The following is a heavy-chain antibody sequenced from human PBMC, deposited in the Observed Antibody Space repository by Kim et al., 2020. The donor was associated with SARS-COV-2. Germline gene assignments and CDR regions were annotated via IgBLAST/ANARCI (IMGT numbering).Heavy chain of an antibody. CDR3: ARVSFGVVDYYYMDV. CDR1: GFSFSSYD. J-gene: IGHJ6*03. D-gene: IGHD3-3*01. CDR2: IRSSASTI. Sequence: GGSLRLSCACSGFSFSSYDMNWVRQAPGKGLEWISFIRSSASTIYYAHSVKGRFVISRDNAKNSLYLQLNSLTAEDTAVYFCARVSFGVVDYYYMDVWGQETTVTVSS. V-gene: IGHV3-48*03.